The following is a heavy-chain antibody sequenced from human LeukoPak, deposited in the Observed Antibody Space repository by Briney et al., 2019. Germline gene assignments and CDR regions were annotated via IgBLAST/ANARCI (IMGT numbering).Heavy chain of an antibody. Sequence: SETLSLTCIVSAYSISSGYYWGWIRQPPGKGLEWIGTIYHSGSTYYNPSLRSRVTISVDTSKNQFSLKLSSVTAADTAVYYCARRAVAGTFDYWGQGTLVTVSS. D-gene: IGHD6-19*01. CDR2: IYHSGST. V-gene: IGHV4-38-2*02. CDR1: AYSISSGYY. CDR3: ARRAVAGTFDY. J-gene: IGHJ4*02.